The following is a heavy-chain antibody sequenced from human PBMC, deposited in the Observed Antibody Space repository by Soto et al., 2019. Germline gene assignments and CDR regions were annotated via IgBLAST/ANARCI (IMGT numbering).Heavy chain of an antibody. CDR2: ISGSGGST. CDR3: AKDIVVPAAISSYYYMDV. Sequence: SLRLSCAASGFTFSSYAMSWVRQAPGKGLEWVSAISGSGGSTYYADSVKGRFTISRDNSKNTLYLQMNSLRAEDTAVYYCAKDIVVPAAISSYYYMDVWGKGTTVTSP. J-gene: IGHJ6*03. CDR1: GFTFSSYA. D-gene: IGHD2-2*01. V-gene: IGHV3-23*01.